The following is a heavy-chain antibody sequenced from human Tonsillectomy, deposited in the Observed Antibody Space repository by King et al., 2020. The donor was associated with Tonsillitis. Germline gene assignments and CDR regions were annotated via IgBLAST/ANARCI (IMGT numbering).Heavy chain of an antibody. D-gene: IGHD1-26*01. V-gene: IGHV1-69*12. CDR3: ARDPNSGSYRPLYYYGMDV. Sequence: QLVQSGAEVKKPGSSVKVSCKASGGTFSSYAISWVRQAPGQGLEWMGGIIPIFGTANYAQKFQGRVTITADESTSTAYMELSSLRSEDTAVYYCARDPNSGSYRPLYYYGMDVWGQGTTVTVSS. CDR2: IIPIFGTA. J-gene: IGHJ6*02. CDR1: GGTFSSYA.